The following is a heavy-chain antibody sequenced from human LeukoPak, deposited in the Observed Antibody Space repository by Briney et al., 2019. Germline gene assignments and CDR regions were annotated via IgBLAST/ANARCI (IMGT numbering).Heavy chain of an antibody. V-gene: IGHV3-9*01. CDR2: ISWNSGSI. D-gene: IGHD3-9*01. Sequence: PGGSLRLSCAASGFTFDDYAMHWVRQAPGKGLEWVSGISWNSGSIGYADSVKGRFTISRDNAKNSLYLQMNSLRAEDTALYYCAKGSRFDYDILTGYPDYWGQGTLVTVSS. CDR1: GFTFDDYA. CDR3: AKGSRFDYDILTGYPDY. J-gene: IGHJ4*02.